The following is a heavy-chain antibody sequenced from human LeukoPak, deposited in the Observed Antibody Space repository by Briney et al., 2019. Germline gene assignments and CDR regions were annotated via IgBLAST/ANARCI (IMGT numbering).Heavy chain of an antibody. Sequence: SETLSLTCTVSSGSFSSSSFYWGWIRQPPGKGLEWIGSIYYSGSTYYNPSLKSRVTISVDTSKNQFSLKLSSVTAADTAVYYCARNELISSNYYYYGMDVWGQGTTVTVSS. CDR2: IYYSGST. V-gene: IGHV4-39*07. CDR1: SGSFSSSSFY. J-gene: IGHJ6*02. CDR3: ARNELISSNYYYYGMDV.